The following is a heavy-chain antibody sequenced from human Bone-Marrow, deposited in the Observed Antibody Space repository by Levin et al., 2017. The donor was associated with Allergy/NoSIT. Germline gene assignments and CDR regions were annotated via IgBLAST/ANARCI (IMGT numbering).Heavy chain of an antibody. D-gene: IGHD2-2*02. J-gene: IGHJ6*03. CDR3: AKRGGGYTGGYYHYYMDV. CDR2: ITGSGSST. CDR1: GFTFSSYA. V-gene: IGHV3-23*01. Sequence: GGSLRLSCAASGFTFSSYAMSWVRQAPGKGLEWVSTITGSGSSTYYAASVKGRFSISRDNSKNTLYLQVNSLRAEDTAVYYWAKRGGGYTGGYYHYYMDVWGKGTTVTVSS.